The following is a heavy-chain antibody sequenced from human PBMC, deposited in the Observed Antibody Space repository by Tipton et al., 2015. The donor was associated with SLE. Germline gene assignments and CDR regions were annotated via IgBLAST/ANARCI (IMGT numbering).Heavy chain of an antibody. D-gene: IGHD3-3*01. CDR1: GASITSGGYY. CDR2: IYYTRGT. CDR3: AKSVGGYYDSWSGNFYNYGMDV. V-gene: IGHV4-31*03. Sequence: TLSLTCSVSGASITSGGYYWSWIRPPPGKGLGCIGFIYYTRGTYYDPSLESRVTMSVDTSKNQFSLKLSSVTAADTAVYYCAKSVGGYYDSWSGNFYNYGMDVWGQGTMVTVSS. J-gene: IGHJ6*02.